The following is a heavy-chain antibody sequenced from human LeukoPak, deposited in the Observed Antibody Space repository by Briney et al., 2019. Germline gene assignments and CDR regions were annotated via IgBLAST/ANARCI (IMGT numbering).Heavy chain of an antibody. CDR3: AKSSGWNYYYYYMDV. CDR1: GFTFGDYA. J-gene: IGHJ6*03. CDR2: ISSSSTYI. Sequence: GGSLRLSCTASGFTFGDYAMSWVRQAPGKGLEWVSSISSSSTYIYYADSVKGRFTISRDNAKNSLYLQMNSLRAEDTAVYYCAKSSGWNYYYYYMDVWGKGTTVIASS. D-gene: IGHD6-19*01. V-gene: IGHV3-21*01.